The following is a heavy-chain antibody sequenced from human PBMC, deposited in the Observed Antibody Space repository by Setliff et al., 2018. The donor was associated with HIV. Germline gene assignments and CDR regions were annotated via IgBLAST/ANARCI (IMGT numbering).Heavy chain of an antibody. CDR2: VYHSGST. Sequence: LSLTCTVSGFSISTGHYWGWVRQSPGKGLEWIGSVYHSGSTHYAASLKSRVTISVDTSKNQFSLKLTSVTAADTAVYYCARQPPLSALQVWFGDYWGQGILVTVSS. V-gene: IGHV4-38-2*02. D-gene: IGHD3-10*01. CDR3: ARQPPLSALQVWFGDY. CDR1: GFSISTGHY. J-gene: IGHJ4*02.